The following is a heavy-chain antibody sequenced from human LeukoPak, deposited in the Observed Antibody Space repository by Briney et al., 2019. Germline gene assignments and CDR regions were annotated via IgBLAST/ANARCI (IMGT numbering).Heavy chain of an antibody. J-gene: IGHJ4*02. D-gene: IGHD4-17*01. Sequence: AGGSLRLSCAASGFIFRNFGISWVCQSPEKGLEWVSSISGSGGSTYYADSVKGRFTISRDNAKNSLYLQMNSLRDEDTAVYYCARGETAVTSYLHYWGQGTLVTVSS. CDR1: GFIFRNFG. CDR2: ISGSGGST. V-gene: IGHV3-23*01. CDR3: ARGETAVTSYLHY.